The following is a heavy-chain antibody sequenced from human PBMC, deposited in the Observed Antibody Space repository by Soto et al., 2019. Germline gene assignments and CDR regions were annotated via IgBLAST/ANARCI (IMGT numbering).Heavy chain of an antibody. CDR3: AKGGNLKVHYYFDY. CDR1: GFTCSCYA. V-gene: IGHV3-23*01. CDR2: ISGSGGST. J-gene: IGHJ4*02. D-gene: IGHD3-10*01. Sequence: PAGYLRLSGAASGFTCSCYAMRWVRQAPGKGLEWVSAISGSGGSTYYADSVKGRFTISRDNSKNTLYLQMNSLRAEDTAVYYCAKGGNLKVHYYFDYWGQGTLVTVSS.